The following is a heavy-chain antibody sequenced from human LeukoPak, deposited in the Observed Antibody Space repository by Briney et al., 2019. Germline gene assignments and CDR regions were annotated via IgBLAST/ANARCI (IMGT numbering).Heavy chain of an antibody. J-gene: IGHJ4*02. D-gene: IGHD6-13*01. Sequence: SETLSLTCTVSGGSISSYYWSWIRQPPGKGLEWIGYIYYSGSTNYNPSLKSRVTISVDTSKNQFSLKLTSVTAADTAVYYCARGPAAGIDTGHYDYWGQGTLVTVSS. CDR1: GGSISSYY. V-gene: IGHV4-59*01. CDR3: ARGPAAGIDTGHYDY. CDR2: IYYSGST.